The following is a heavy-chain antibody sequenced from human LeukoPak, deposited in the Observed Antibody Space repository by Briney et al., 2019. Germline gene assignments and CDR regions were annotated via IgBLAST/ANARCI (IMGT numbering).Heavy chain of an antibody. D-gene: IGHD4-23*01. CDR1: GLTFSSYA. V-gene: IGHV3-23*01. CDR3: AKDGLLRWFGY. CDR2: ISGSGGST. Sequence: GGSLRLSCAASGLTFSSYAMSWVRQAPGKGLEWVSAISGSGGSTYYADSVKGRFAISRDNSKNTLYLQMNSLRAEDTAVYYCAKDGLLRWFGYWGQGTLVTVSS. J-gene: IGHJ4*02.